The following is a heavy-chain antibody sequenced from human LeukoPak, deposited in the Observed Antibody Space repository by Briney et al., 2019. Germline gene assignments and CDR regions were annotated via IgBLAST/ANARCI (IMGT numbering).Heavy chain of an antibody. Sequence: GGSLRLSCAASGFTFSSYAMSWVRQAPGKGLEWVSAISGSGGSTYYADSVKGRFTISRDNSKNTLYLQMNSLRAEDTAVYYCARGGYSYGYFDYWGQGTLVTVSS. J-gene: IGHJ4*02. V-gene: IGHV3-23*01. D-gene: IGHD5-18*01. CDR2: ISGSGGST. CDR3: ARGGYSYGYFDY. CDR1: GFTFSSYA.